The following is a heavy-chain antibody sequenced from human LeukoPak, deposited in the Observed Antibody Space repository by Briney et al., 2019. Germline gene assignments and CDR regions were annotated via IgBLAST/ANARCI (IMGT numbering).Heavy chain of an antibody. CDR3: ARVYGSDTYGSLDY. CDR1: GFTFSSYE. CDR2: IKQDGSEK. V-gene: IGHV3-7*01. J-gene: IGHJ4*02. D-gene: IGHD5-18*01. Sequence: GGSLRLSCAASGFTFSSYEMNWVRQAPGKGLEWVANIKQDGSEKYYVDSVKGRFTISRDNAKNSLYLQMNSLRVEDTAVYYCARVYGSDTYGSLDYWGQGTLVTVSS.